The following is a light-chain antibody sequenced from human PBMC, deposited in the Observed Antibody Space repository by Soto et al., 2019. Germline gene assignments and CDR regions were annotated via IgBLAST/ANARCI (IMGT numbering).Light chain of an antibody. CDR2: DAS. J-gene: IGKJ4*01. Sequence: EIVLTQSPATLSLSPGERATLSCSASQSVSSYLAWYQQKPLQAPRLXXYDASNRATGIPARFSGSGSGTDFTLTISSLEPEDFAVYYCQQRSNWPPLTFGGGTKVDIK. CDR1: QSVSSY. CDR3: QQRSNWPPLT. V-gene: IGKV3-11*01.